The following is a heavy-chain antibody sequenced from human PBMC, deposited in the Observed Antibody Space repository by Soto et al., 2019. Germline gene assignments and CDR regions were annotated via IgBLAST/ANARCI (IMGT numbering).Heavy chain of an antibody. CDR3: ATHSSGDYTGVSAAFDV. D-gene: IGHD3-22*01. J-gene: IGHJ3*01. V-gene: IGHV5-51*01. CDR2: IYPGDSDT. CDR1: GYIFTNYW. Sequence: GESLKISCKGSGYIFTNYWIGWVRQMPGKGLEWMGIIYPGDSDTRYGPSFQGQVTISADKSISTAYLQWSSLKAPDTAMYYCATHSSGDYTGVSAAFDVWDQGTMLTVSS.